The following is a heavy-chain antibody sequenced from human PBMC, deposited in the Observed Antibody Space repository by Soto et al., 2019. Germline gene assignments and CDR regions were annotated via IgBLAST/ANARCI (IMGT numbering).Heavy chain of an antibody. CDR2: MNPNSGNT. CDR1: GYTFTSYD. V-gene: IGHV1-8*01. CDR3: ARADHDYGGYYYYGMDV. Sequence: GASVKVSCKASGYTFTSYDINWVRQATGQGLEWMGWMNPNSGNTGYAQKFQGRVTMTRNTSISTAYMELSSLRSEDTAVYYCARADHDYGGYYYYGMDVWGQGTTVTVSS. D-gene: IGHD4-17*01. J-gene: IGHJ6*02.